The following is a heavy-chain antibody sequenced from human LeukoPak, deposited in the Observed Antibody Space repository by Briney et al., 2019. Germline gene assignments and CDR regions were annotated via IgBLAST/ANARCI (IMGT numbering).Heavy chain of an antibody. V-gene: IGHV1-46*01. Sequence: VGSVKVSCKASGYTFTSYYLHWVRQAPGQGLEWMGIINPSGGSTSNAQKFQGRVTMTRDTSTSTVYMELSSLRSEDTAVYYCARTLTLPNWFDPWGQGTLVTVSA. CDR3: ARTLTLPNWFDP. CDR2: INPSGGST. J-gene: IGHJ5*02. D-gene: IGHD2-21*02. CDR1: GYTFTSYY.